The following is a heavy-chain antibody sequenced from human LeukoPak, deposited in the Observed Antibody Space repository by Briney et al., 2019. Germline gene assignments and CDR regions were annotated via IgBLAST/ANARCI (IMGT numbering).Heavy chain of an antibody. J-gene: IGHJ6*02. CDR1: GGTFSSYA. CDR3: ARGTSRITIFGVVINPHYYYYYGMDV. V-gene: IGHV1-69*04. Sequence: SVKVSCKASGGTFSSYAISWVRQAPGQGLEWMGRIIPILGIANYAQKFQGRVTITADKSTSTAYMELSSLRSEDTAVYYCARGTSRITIFGVVINPHYYYYYGMDVWGQGTTVTVSS. D-gene: IGHD3-3*01. CDR2: IIPILGIA.